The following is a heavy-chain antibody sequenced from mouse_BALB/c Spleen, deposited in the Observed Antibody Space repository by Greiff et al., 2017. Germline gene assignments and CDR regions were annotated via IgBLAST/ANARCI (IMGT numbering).Heavy chain of an antibody. CDR2: IDPETGGT. D-gene: IGHD2-12*01. CDR3: ARYEAMDY. V-gene: IGHV1-15*01. Sequence: VKLVESGAELVRPGASVTLSCKASGYTFTDYEMHWVKQTPVHGLEWIGAIDPETGGTAYNQKFKGKATLTADKSSSTAYMELRSLTSEDSAVYYCARYEAMDYWGQGTSVTVSS. CDR1: GYTFTDYE. J-gene: IGHJ4*01.